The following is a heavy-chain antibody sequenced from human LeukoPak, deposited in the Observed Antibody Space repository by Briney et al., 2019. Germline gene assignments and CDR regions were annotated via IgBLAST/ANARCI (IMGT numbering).Heavy chain of an antibody. CDR2: ISSSSSTI. D-gene: IGHD1-26*01. CDR1: RFTFSSYA. V-gene: IGHV3-48*01. CDR3: ARDPSYRGTDAFDI. Sequence: GGSLRLSCAASRFTFSSYAMSWVRQAPGKGLEWVSYISSSSSTIYYADSVKGRFTISRDNAKNSLYLQMNSLRAEDTAVYYCARDPSYRGTDAFDIWGQGTMVTVSS. J-gene: IGHJ3*02.